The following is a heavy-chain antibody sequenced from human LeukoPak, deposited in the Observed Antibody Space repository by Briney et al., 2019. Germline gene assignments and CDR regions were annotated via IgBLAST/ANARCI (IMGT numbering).Heavy chain of an antibody. Sequence: PSETLSLTCTVSGGSISSYYWRWIRQPPGKGLEWIGYIYYSGSANYNPSLKSRVTISVDTSKNQFSLKLSSVTAADTAVYYCARLSPHNAYWGQGTLVTVSS. CDR2: IYYSGSA. D-gene: IGHD5-24*01. V-gene: IGHV4-59*08. CDR3: ARLSPHNAY. J-gene: IGHJ4*02. CDR1: GGSISSYY.